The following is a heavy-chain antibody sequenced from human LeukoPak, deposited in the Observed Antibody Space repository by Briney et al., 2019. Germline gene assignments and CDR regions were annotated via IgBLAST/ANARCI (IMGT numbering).Heavy chain of an antibody. V-gene: IGHV4-59*01. CDR2: FYHTGST. J-gene: IGHJ4*02. D-gene: IGHD3-10*01. CDR1: GGSITTYY. Sequence: SETLSLTCTVSGGSITTYYWTWIRQTPDKGLQFIGSFYHTGSTNYNPSLESAVTISKDASKNQISLELRSVTAADTAVYYCARDGVRGVIGPIDYWGQGTLVTVSS. CDR3: ARDGVRGVIGPIDY.